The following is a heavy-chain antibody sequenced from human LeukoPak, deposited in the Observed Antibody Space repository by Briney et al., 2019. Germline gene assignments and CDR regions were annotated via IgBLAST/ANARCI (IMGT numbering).Heavy chain of an antibody. V-gene: IGHV3-53*01. Sequence: TGGSLRLSCAASGFTVSSNYMSWVRQAPGKGLEWVSVIYSGGSTYYADSVKGRLTISRDNSKNTLYLQMNSLRAEDTAVYYCARDLYCGGDCYLDAFDIWGQGTMVTVSS. D-gene: IGHD2-21*02. J-gene: IGHJ3*02. CDR1: GFTVSSNY. CDR3: ARDLYCGGDCYLDAFDI. CDR2: IYSGGST.